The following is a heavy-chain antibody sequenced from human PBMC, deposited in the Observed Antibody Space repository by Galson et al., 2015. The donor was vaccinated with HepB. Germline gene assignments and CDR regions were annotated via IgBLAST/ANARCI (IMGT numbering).Heavy chain of an antibody. J-gene: IGHJ4*02. V-gene: IGHV4-34*01. CDR1: GGSFSGYY. D-gene: IGHD2-2*01. CDR2: INHSGST. CDR3: ASLYCSSTSCYGYFDY. Sequence: LSLTCAVYGGSFSGYYWGWIRQPPGKGLEWIGEINHSGSTNYNPSLKSRVTISVDTSKNQFSLKLSSVTAADTAVYYCASLYCSSTSCYGYFDYWGQGTLVTVSS.